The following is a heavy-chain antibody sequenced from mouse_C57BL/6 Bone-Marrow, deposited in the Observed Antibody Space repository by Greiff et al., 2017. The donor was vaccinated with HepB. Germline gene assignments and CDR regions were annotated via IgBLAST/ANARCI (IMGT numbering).Heavy chain of an antibody. V-gene: IGHV1-50*01. D-gene: IGHD1-1*01. CDR1: GYTFTSYW. Sequence: QVQLQQPGAELVKPGASVKLSCKASGYTFTSYWMQWVKQRPGQGLEWSGEIDPSDSYTNYNQKFKGKATLTVDTSSSTAYMQLSSLTSEDSAVYYCAFITTVVDYGYFDVWGTGTTVTVSS. CDR3: AFITTVVDYGYFDV. J-gene: IGHJ1*03. CDR2: IDPSDSYT.